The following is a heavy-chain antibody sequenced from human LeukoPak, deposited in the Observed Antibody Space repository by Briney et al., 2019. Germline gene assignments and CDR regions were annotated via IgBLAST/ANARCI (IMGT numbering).Heavy chain of an antibody. CDR1: GFTFDDYA. CDR3: AKDTDIVATIGIDY. V-gene: IGHV3-43*02. J-gene: IGHJ4*02. CDR2: ISGDGGST. D-gene: IGHD5-12*01. Sequence: GGSLRLSCAASGFTFDDYAMHWGRQAPGKGLEWVSLISGDGGSTYYADSVKGRFTISRDNSKNSLYLQMNSLRTEDTALYYCAKDTDIVATIGIDYWGQGTLVTVSS.